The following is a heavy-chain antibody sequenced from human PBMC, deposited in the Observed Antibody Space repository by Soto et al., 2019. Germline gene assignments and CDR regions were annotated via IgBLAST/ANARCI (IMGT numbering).Heavy chain of an antibody. J-gene: IGHJ4*02. CDR1: GFSLSTSGVG. D-gene: IGHD1-26*01. V-gene: IGHV2-5*02. Sequence: QITLKESGPTLVKPTQTLTLTCTFSGFSLSTSGVGVGWIRQPPGKALEWLALIYWDDDKRYSPSLKSRLTITKHSSKNQVVLTMTNMDPVDTATYCFAHVREELNGDYWGQGTLVTVSS. CDR3: AHVREELNGDY. CDR2: IYWDDDK.